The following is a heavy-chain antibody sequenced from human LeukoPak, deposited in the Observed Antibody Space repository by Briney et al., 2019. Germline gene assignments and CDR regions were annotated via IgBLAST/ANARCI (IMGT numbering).Heavy chain of an antibody. J-gene: IGHJ4*02. V-gene: IGHV2-5*01. CDR2: LYGNDDK. Sequence: SGPTLVKPTETLTLTCTFSGFSLDTSGVGLGWIRQPPGKALEWLALLYGNDDKRYSPSLKSRLSIAKDTSKNQVVLTMTNMDPVDTATYYCAHRREYSSTWYWANFDYWGQGTLVTVSS. CDR1: GFSLDTSGVG. CDR3: AHRREYSSTWYWANFDY. D-gene: IGHD6-13*01.